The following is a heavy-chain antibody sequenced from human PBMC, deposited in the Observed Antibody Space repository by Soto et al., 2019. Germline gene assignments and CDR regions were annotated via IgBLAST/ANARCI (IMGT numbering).Heavy chain of an antibody. CDR1: GFTFSRYA. V-gene: IGHV3-23*01. D-gene: IGHD5-12*01. CDR2: TSTSGGST. CDR3: VKDVGGYSGYAFDC. J-gene: IGHJ4*02. Sequence: EVQLLESGGGLVQPGGSLRLSCAASGFTFSRYAMSWVRQAPGKGLEWVSATSTSGGSTYSADSVEGRFTISRDNPKNALYRQMYSLRAEDTAVYYCVKDVGGYSGYAFDCWGQGTLVTVSS.